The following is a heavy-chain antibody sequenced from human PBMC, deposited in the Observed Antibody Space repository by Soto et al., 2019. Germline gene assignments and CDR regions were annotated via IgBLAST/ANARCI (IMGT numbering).Heavy chain of an antibody. Sequence: QVQLVQSGAEVKKPGSSVKVSCKASGGSFSNYAFSWVRQAPGQRLEWVGGIIPASGTANYAQKFQGRVTITADESTRTTYMELRSLRSGDTAVYYCARPPRDDYVWGGYRSMTLLGYWGQGTLVTVSS. V-gene: IGHV1-69*01. CDR3: ARPPRDDYVWGGYRSMTLLGY. CDR2: IIPASGTA. D-gene: IGHD3-16*02. J-gene: IGHJ4*02. CDR1: GGSFSNYA.